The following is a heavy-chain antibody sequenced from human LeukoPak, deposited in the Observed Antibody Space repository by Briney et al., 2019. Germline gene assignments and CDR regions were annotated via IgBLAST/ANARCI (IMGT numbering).Heavy chain of an antibody. V-gene: IGHV4-39*07. CDR3: ARVSTGIFGVAADY. CDR2: IYYSGST. Sequence: SETLSLTCTVSGGSFSSSSYYWGWIRQPPGKGLEWIGSIYYSGSTYYNPSLKSRVTISVDTSKNQFSLKLSSVTAADTAVYYCARVSTGIFGVAADYWGQGTLVTASS. D-gene: IGHD3-3*01. J-gene: IGHJ4*02. CDR1: GGSFSSSSYY.